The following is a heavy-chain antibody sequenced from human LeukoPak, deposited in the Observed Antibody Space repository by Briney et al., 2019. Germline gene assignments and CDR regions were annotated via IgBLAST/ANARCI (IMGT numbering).Heavy chain of an antibody. V-gene: IGHV3-30*04. CDR3: ARDYYDSSGYNWFDP. Sequence: GGSLRLSCEASGFSFSAFAMHWVRQAPGKGLEWVAVSSYDGRHKYYTDSVKGRFTISRDNSKNTLYLQMNSLRAEDTAVYYCARDYYDSSGYNWFDPWGQGTLVTVSS. CDR1: GFSFSAFA. CDR2: SSYDGRHK. D-gene: IGHD3-22*01. J-gene: IGHJ5*02.